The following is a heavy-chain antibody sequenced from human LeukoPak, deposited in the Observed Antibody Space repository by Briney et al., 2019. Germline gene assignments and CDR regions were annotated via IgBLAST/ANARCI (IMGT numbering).Heavy chain of an antibody. J-gene: IGHJ4*02. CDR2: IYHSAST. Sequence: SETLSLTCTVSGYSISSGYYWGWIRQPPGKGLEWIGSIYHSASTYYNPSLKSRVTISVDTSKNQFSLKLSSVTAADTAVYYCARSSIAARSVFDYWGQGTLVTVSS. CDR1: GYSISSGYY. CDR3: ARSSIAARSVFDY. D-gene: IGHD6-6*01. V-gene: IGHV4-38-2*02.